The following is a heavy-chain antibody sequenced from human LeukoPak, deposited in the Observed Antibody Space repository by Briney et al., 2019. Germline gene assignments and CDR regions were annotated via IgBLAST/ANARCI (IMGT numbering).Heavy chain of an antibody. V-gene: IGHV3-23*01. D-gene: IGHD5-18*01. CDR2: IIGSGERT. CDR1: GFTFSNYA. Sequence: GGSLRLSCAASGFTFSNYATDWVRQSPGKGLEWVSGIIGSGERTYMADSVKDRSTISRDNSKYTMYLRRKRLRADDTPLYYCARDVRGYRRPIHYWGQGTPVTVSS. J-gene: IGHJ4*02. CDR3: ARDVRGYRRPIHY.